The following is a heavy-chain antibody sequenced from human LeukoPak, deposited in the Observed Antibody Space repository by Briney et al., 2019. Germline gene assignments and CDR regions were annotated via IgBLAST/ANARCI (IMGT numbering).Heavy chain of an antibody. CDR1: GFTFSNYG. J-gene: IGHJ4*02. CDR3: ATYGRASYGSGPGPFDY. D-gene: IGHD3-10*01. Sequence: GGSLRLSCAASGFTFSNYGMSWVRQAPGKGLEWVSTISGSGGSTSYADSVKGRFTISRDDSKNTLYLQMNSLRAEDTAVYYCATYGRASYGSGPGPFDYWGQGTLVTVSS. V-gene: IGHV3-23*01. CDR2: ISGSGGST.